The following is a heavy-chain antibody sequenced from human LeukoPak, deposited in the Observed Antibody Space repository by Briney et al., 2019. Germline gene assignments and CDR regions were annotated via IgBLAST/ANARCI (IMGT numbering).Heavy chain of an antibody. CDR3: ARLSYCDFWSGYSGSWFDP. Sequence: SETLSLTCTVSGGSISSSSYSWGWIRQPPGKGLEWIGSIYYSGSTYYNPSLKSRVTISVDTSKNQFSLKLCSVTAADTAVYYCARLSYCDFWSGYSGSWFDPWGQGTLVTVSS. D-gene: IGHD3-3*01. CDR2: IYYSGST. V-gene: IGHV4-39*07. J-gene: IGHJ5*02. CDR1: GGSISSSSYS.